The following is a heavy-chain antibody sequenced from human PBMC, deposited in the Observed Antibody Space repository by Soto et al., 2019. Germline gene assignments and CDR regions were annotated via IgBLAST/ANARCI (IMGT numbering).Heavy chain of an antibody. CDR2: IIPMFDIA. CDR1: GGSFRTYT. Sequence: QVQLVQSGVEVKKPGSSVKVSCKASGGSFRTYTMFWVRQAPGQGVEWMGRIIPMFDIANYAQKSQGRVTFNADKSTGTVYMEMISMTSDDTAIYFCALGSLSAEVFDIWGQGTLVTVSS. CDR3: ALGSLSAEVFDI. V-gene: IGHV1-69*02. J-gene: IGHJ3*02. D-gene: IGHD6-6*01.